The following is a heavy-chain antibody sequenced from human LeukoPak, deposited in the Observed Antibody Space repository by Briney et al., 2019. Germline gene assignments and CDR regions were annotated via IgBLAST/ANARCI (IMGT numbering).Heavy chain of an antibody. D-gene: IGHD6-19*01. CDR3: ARDKGSGWVFDY. CDR1: GFTVSSNY. V-gene: IGHV3-66*01. Sequence: GESLRLSCAASGFTVSSNYMSWVRQAPGKGLEWVSVIYSGGSTYYADSVKGRFTISRDNSKNTLYLQMNSLRAEDTAVYYCARDKGSGWVFDYWGQGTLVTVSS. J-gene: IGHJ4*02. CDR2: IYSGGST.